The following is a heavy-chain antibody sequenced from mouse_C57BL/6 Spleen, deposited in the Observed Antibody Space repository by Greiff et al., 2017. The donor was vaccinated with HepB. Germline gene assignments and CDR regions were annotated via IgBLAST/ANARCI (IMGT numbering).Heavy chain of an antibody. J-gene: IGHJ1*03. D-gene: IGHD2-4*01. Sequence: EVQLQESGPGMVKPSQSLSLTCTVTGYSITSGYDWHWIRHFPGNKLEWMGYISYSGSTNYNPSLKSRISITHDTSKNHFFLKLNSVTTEDTATYYCARSYYDYDGYWYFDVWGTGTTVTVSS. CDR3: ARSYYDYDGYWYFDV. CDR1: GYSITSGYD. CDR2: ISYSGST. V-gene: IGHV3-1*01.